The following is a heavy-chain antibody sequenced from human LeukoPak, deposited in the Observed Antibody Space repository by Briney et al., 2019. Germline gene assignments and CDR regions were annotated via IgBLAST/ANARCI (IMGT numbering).Heavy chain of an antibody. CDR1: GGSFSGYY. V-gene: IGHV4-34*01. Sequence: SETLSLTCAVYGGSFSGYYWSWIRQPPGKGLEWIGEINHSGSTNYNPSLKSRVTISVDTSKNQFSLKLSSVTAADTAVYYCARELETNVLRFLEWSTGYYYYMDVWGKGTTVTVSS. CDR2: INHSGST. CDR3: ARELETNVLRFLEWSTGYYYYMDV. D-gene: IGHD3-3*01. J-gene: IGHJ6*03.